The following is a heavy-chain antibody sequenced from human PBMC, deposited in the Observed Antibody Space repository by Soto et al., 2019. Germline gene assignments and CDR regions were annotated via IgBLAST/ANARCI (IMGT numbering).Heavy chain of an antibody. CDR2: IRSKANSYAT. J-gene: IGHJ4*02. V-gene: IGHV3-73*01. CDR1: GFTFSGSA. D-gene: IGHD6-19*01. CDR3: EAVAGTVW. Sequence: EVPLVESGGGLVQPGGSLKLSCAASGFTFSGSAMHWVRQASGKGLEWVGRIRSKANSYATAYAASVKGRFTISRDDSKNTAYLQMNSLKTEDTAVYYCEAVAGTVWWGQGTLVTVSS.